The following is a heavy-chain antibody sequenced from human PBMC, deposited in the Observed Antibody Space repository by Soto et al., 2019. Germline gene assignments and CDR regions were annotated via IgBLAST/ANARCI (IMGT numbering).Heavy chain of an antibody. J-gene: IGHJ6*02. V-gene: IGHV1-69*06. CDR2: IIPIFGTV. CDR1: GGTFSSYA. D-gene: IGHD3-10*01. CDR3: ANGELPRVVRGIGYYYYGMDV. Sequence: GASVKVSCKASGGTFSSYAISWVRQAPGQGLEWMGGIIPIFGTVNYAQKFQGRVTITADKSTSTAYMELSSLRSEDTAVYYCANGELPRVVRGIGYYYYGMDVWGQGTTVTVSS.